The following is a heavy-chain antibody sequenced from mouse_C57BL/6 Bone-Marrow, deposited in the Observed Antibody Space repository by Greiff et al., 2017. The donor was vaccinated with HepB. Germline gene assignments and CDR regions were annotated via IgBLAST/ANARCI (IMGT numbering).Heavy chain of an antibody. CDR1: GYTFTSYW. CDR3: ARSLTTVVAFDD. J-gene: IGHJ2*01. D-gene: IGHD1-1*01. CDR2: IDPSDSYT. Sequence: QVQLQQPGAELVKPGASVKMSCKASGYTFTSYWMHWVKQRPGQGLEWIGEIDPSDSYTNYNQKFKGKSTLTVDKSSSTAYMQLSSLTSEDSAVYYCARSLTTVVAFDDWGQGTTLTVSS. V-gene: IGHV1-69*01.